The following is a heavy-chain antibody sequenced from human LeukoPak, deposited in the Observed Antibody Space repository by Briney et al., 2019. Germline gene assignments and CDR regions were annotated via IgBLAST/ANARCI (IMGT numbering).Heavy chain of an antibody. V-gene: IGHV3-30*03. CDR1: GFTFSSYG. D-gene: IGHD6-19*01. J-gene: IGHJ4*02. Sequence: PGGSLRLSCAASGFTFSSYGMHWVRQAPGKGLEWVAVTSNDGSDKFYADSVKGRFTISRDNSKNSLYLQMNSLRSDDTALYYCARESESSGWYDYWGQGTLVTVSS. CDR2: TSNDGSDK. CDR3: ARESESSGWYDY.